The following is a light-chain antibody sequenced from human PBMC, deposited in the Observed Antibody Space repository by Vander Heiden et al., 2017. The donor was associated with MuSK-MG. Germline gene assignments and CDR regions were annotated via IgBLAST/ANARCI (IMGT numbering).Light chain of an antibody. V-gene: IGKV6-21*01. CDR2: YAS. CDR1: QSIASH. J-gene: IGKJ4*01. Sequence: IVLTQSPDFLSVTPKEKVTVNCRAIQSIASHLHWYQQKQDQSPKLLIEYASQAFSGVPSRFSGSGSGADFTLTINRLEAEDAATYCCHQSSSLPLTFGGGTKVEIK. CDR3: HQSSSLPLT.